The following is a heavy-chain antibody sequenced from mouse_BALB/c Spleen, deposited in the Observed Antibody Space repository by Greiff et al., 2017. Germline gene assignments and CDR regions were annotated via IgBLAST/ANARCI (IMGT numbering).Heavy chain of an antibody. CDR2: LYPGNSDT. J-gene: IGHJ2*01. V-gene: IGHV1-5*01. D-gene: IGHD2-14*01. CDR3: TGRYDGYYFDY. Sequence: EVQLQQSGTVLARPGVSVKMSCKASGYSFTSYWMHWVKQRPGQGLEWIGALYPGNSDTSYNQKFKGKAKLTAVTSASTAYMELSSLTNADSAVYYCTGRYDGYYFDYWGQGTTLTVSS. CDR1: GYSFTSYW.